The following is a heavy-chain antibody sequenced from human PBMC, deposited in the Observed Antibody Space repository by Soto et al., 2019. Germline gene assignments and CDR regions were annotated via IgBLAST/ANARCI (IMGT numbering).Heavy chain of an antibody. CDR1: GFTFGDFA. V-gene: IGHV3-9*01. CDR2: IIWNSGRV. D-gene: IGHD3-16*01. CDR3: ARDNGGGMTRLFSFHYMDV. Sequence: SLKISCAASGFTFGDFAMHWVRQAPGKGLEWVSGIIWNSGRVEYADSVKGRFTISRDNAKNSLYLEMNSLRAEDTALYYCARDNGGGMTRLFSFHYMDVWGKGTTVTVSS. J-gene: IGHJ6*03.